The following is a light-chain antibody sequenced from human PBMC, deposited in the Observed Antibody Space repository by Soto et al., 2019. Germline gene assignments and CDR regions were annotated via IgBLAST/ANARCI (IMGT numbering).Light chain of an antibody. J-gene: IGKJ4*01. CDR3: QHYYRLPLT. CDR2: WAS. CDR1: QSVLYNSNNKNY. Sequence: DIVMTQSPDSLAVSLGGRATINCKSSQSVLYNSNNKNYLAWYQQKPGQPPKLLISWASTRESGVPDRFSGSGSGTDFTLTISSLQAEDVAVYYCQHYYRLPLTFGGGTKVEIK. V-gene: IGKV4-1*01.